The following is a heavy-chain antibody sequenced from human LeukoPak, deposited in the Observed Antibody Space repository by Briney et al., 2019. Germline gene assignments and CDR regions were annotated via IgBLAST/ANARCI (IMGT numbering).Heavy chain of an antibody. J-gene: IGHJ6*03. Sequence: ASVKVSCKASGYTFTSYDINWVRQATGQGLEWMGWMNPNSGNTGYAQKFQGRVTMTRNTSISTAYMELSSLRSEDTAVYYCARAGATFHGSSWKGYYYYYMDVWGKGTTVTVSS. D-gene: IGHD6-13*01. CDR2: MNPNSGNT. CDR1: GYTFTSYD. CDR3: ARAGATFHGSSWKGYYYYYMDV. V-gene: IGHV1-8*01.